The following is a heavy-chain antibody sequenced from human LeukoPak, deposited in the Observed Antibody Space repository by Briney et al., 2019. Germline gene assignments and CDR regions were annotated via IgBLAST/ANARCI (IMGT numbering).Heavy chain of an antibody. CDR1: GYSFTTYW. J-gene: IGHJ5*02. Sequence: GESLKISCRGSGYSFTTYWIGWVRQMPGKGLEWMGIIYPGDSDTRYSPSFQGQVTISADKSISTAYLQWSSLKASDTAMYYCARQRGITIFGVALGGFDPWGQGTLVTVSS. CDR2: IYPGDSDT. V-gene: IGHV5-51*01. D-gene: IGHD3-3*01. CDR3: ARQRGITIFGVALGGFDP.